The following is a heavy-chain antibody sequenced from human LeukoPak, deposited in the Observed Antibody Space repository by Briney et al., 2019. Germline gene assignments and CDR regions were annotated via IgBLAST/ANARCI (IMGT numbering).Heavy chain of an antibody. CDR1: GGSISSSNW. CDR2: IYHSGST. CDR3: ARSCSSTSCYSSADWFDP. J-gene: IGHJ5*02. V-gene: IGHV4-4*02. D-gene: IGHD2-2*01. Sequence: PSETLSLTCAVSGGSISSSNWWSWVRQPPGKGLEWIGEIYHSGSTNYNPSLKSRVTISVDKSKNQFSLKLSSVTAADTAVYYSARSCSSTSCYSSADWFDPWGQGTLVTVSS.